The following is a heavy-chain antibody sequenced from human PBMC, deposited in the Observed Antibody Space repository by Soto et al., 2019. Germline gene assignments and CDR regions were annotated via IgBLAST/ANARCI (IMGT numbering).Heavy chain of an antibody. CDR2: IYGDNDK. J-gene: IGHJ4*02. D-gene: IGHD4-17*01. Sequence: QITLKESGPSPVKPTQTLTVTCTFSGFSLSNSGVGVAWIRQPPGKALEWLALIYGDNDKRYSPSLKTRLTITKETSKNQVVLTMTNMDPVDTATYYFARGTLPGYGDYAPGTSHVFDSWGQGTLVTVSS. V-gene: IGHV2-5*02. CDR3: ARGTLPGYGDYAPGTSHVFDS. CDR1: GFSLSNSGVG.